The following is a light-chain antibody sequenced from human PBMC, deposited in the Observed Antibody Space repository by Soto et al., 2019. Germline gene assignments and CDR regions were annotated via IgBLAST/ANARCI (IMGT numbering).Light chain of an antibody. CDR3: QQYDNWPWT. Sequence: IVLTQSPGTLSLSPGERATLSCRGSQSFTKNNLNLYQQKPGQAPSLLIYGASNRATGIPDRFSGSGSGTDFTLTISSLEPEDFAVYYCQQYDNWPWTFGQGTKVDI. J-gene: IGKJ1*01. CDR1: QSFTKNN. V-gene: IGKV3-20*01. CDR2: GAS.